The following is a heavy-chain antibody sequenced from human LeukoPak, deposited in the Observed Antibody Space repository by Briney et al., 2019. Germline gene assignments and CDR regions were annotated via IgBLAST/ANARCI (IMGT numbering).Heavy chain of an antibody. CDR2: IYTGGNT. V-gene: IGHV3-66*01. J-gene: IGHJ4*02. CDR1: GFTVSGNY. D-gene: IGHD2-15*01. Sequence: GGSLRLSCAASGFTVSGNYMSWVRQAPGRGLEWVSVIYTGGNTYYADSVKGGFTISRDSSKNTLYLQMNSLRGEDTAVYYCARDGRRGPDCNGGGCYFVPGQWGQGTVVTVSS. CDR3: ARDGRRGPDCNGGGCYFVPGQ.